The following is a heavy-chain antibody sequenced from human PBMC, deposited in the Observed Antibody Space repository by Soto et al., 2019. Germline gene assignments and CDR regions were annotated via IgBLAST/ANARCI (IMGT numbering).Heavy chain of an antibody. Sequence: SETLSLTCAVYGGSFSGYYWSWIRQPPGKGLEWIGEINHSGSTNYNPSLKSRVTISVDTSKNQFSLKLSSVTAADTAVYYCARSRVVAATRRFAPWGQGTLVTVSS. V-gene: IGHV4-34*01. CDR3: ARSRVVAATRRFAP. CDR1: GGSFSGYY. D-gene: IGHD2-15*01. CDR2: INHSGST. J-gene: IGHJ5*02.